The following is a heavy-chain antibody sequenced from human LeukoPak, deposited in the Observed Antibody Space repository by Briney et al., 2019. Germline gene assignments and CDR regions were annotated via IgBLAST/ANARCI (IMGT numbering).Heavy chain of an antibody. J-gene: IGHJ6*02. V-gene: IGHV3-66*01. Sequence: GGSLRLSCAASGFTVSSNYMSWVRQAPGKGLEWVSVIYSGGSTYYADSVKGRFTISRDNSKNTLYLQMNSLRAEDTAVYYCARAYYDSSGTGGMDVWGQGTTVTVSS. D-gene: IGHD3-22*01. CDR2: IYSGGST. CDR1: GFTVSSNY. CDR3: ARAYYDSSGTGGMDV.